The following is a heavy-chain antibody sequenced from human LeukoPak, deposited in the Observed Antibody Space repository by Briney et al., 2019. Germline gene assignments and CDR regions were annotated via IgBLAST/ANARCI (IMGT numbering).Heavy chain of an antibody. V-gene: IGHV1-18*01. CDR3: ASFSIAANWFDP. Sequence: ASVKVSCKASGYTFTSYGISWVRQAPGQGLEWMGWISAYNGNTNYAQNLQGRVTMTTDTSTSIAYMELRSLGSDDTAVYYCASFSIAANWFDPWGQGTLVTVSS. CDR1: GYTFTSYG. D-gene: IGHD6-25*01. CDR2: ISAYNGNT. J-gene: IGHJ5*02.